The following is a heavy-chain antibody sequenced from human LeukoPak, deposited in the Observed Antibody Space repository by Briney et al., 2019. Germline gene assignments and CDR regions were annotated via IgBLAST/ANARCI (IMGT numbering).Heavy chain of an antibody. CDR1: GFTFSSYA. J-gene: IGHJ4*02. Sequence: GGSLRLSCAASGFTFSSYAMSWVRQAPGKGLEWVSAISGSGGSTYYADSAKGRFTISRDNSKNTLYLQMNSLRAEDTAVYYCARDQSYSSGWYVYWGQGTLVTVSS. V-gene: IGHV3-23*01. CDR3: ARDQSYSSGWYVY. D-gene: IGHD6-19*01. CDR2: ISGSGGST.